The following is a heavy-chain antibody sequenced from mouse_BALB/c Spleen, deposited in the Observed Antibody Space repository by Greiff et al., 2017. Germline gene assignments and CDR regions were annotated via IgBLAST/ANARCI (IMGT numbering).Heavy chain of an antibody. CDR3: ARLYRYGREYFDV. V-gene: IGHV2-2*02. D-gene: IGHD2-14*01. CDR1: GFSLTSYG. J-gene: IGHJ1*01. Sequence: VQGVESGPGLVQPSQSLSITCTVSGFSLTSYGVHWVRQSPGKGLEWLGVIWSGGSTDYNAAFISRLSISKDNSKSQVFFKMNSLQANDTAIYYCARLYRYGREYFDVWGAGTTVTVSS. CDR2: IWSGGST.